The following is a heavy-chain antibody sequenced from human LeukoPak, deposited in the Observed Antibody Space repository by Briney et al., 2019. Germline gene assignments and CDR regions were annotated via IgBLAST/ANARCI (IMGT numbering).Heavy chain of an antibody. D-gene: IGHD3-10*01. CDR2: THPDDSDT. J-gene: IGHJ4*02. CDR3: AIAMVRGDRYFDY. V-gene: IGHV5-51*01. Sequence: GESLKISCKDSTYRSSNYWIAWVRQRPGKGLEYMGITHPDDSDTRYSPSFQGHITISADKSIRTAYLQWNSLEASDTAMYYCAIAMVRGDRYFDYWGQGTLVTVSS. CDR1: TYRSSNYW.